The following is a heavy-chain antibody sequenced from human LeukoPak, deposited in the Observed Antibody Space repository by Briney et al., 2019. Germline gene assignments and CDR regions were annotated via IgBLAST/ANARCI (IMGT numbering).Heavy chain of an antibody. D-gene: IGHD4-11*01. CDR2: IYYSEST. Sequence: SETLSLTCTVSGRPLISYYWSWSPQPPGKGREWSGYIYYSESTNYNPSLKSRVTISVDTSKNQFSLKLSSVTAADTALYYCARYDYSNYPSGIXYXXQG. J-gene: IGHJ4*02. V-gene: IGHV4-59*01. CDR3: ARYDYSNYPSGIXY. CDR1: GRPLISYY.